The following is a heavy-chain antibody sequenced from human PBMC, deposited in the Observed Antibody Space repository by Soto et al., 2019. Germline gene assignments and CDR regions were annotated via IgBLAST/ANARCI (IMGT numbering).Heavy chain of an antibody. CDR2: ISYDGSNK. CDR3: AKNYYYDSSGYYEAFDY. D-gene: IGHD3-22*01. Sequence: LRLSCAASGFTFSSYGMHWVRQAPGKGLEWVAVISYDGSNKYYADSVKGRFTISRDNSKNTLYLQMNSLRAEDTAVYYCAKNYYYDSSGYYEAFDYWGQGTLVTVSS. V-gene: IGHV3-30*18. J-gene: IGHJ4*02. CDR1: GFTFSSYG.